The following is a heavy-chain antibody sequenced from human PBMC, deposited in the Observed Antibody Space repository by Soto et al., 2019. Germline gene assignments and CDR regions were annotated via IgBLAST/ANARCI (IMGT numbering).Heavy chain of an antibody. J-gene: IGHJ3*02. V-gene: IGHV1-69*01. D-gene: IGHD1-26*01. CDR2: IIPILGSP. CDR1: GGSFRRYA. CDR3: ASRERVDAFDI. Sequence: QVLLVQSGAEVKKPGSSVKVSCKVSGGSFRRYAISWVRQAPGQGLEWMGGIIPILGSPNYAQKFQDRVTISADESTSTTYMELSSLRSEDAAVYYCASRERVDAFDIWGQGTMVTVSS.